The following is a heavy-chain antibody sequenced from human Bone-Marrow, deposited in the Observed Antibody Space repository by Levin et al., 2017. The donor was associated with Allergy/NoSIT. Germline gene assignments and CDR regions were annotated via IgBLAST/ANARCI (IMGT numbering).Heavy chain of an antibody. V-gene: IGHV4-31*03. J-gene: IGHJ4*02. CDR3: ARLDGYYFDY. Sequence: LRLSCTVSGGSISSAGYHWTWIRQSPGKGLEWIGYISYRGTTYYNPSLKSRLTMSLDTSEQRFSLNLNSVTSADTAIYYCARLDGYYFDYWGQGTLVTVSS. CDR2: ISYRGTT. CDR1: GGSISSAGYH. D-gene: IGHD3-9*01.